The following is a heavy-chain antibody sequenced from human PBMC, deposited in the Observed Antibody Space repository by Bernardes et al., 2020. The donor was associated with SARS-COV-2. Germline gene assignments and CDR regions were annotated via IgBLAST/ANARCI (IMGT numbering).Heavy chain of an antibody. CDR3: ARGNYFDGTGQLDF. J-gene: IGHJ4*02. CDR1: GGSFSGHD. V-gene: IGHV4-34*01. Sequence: SETLSLTCAVYGGSFSGHDWSWIRQSPGKGLEWIGEINHSGTTNYNPSLKSRVTMSVDTSKNQFSLKVTSMTAADTAVYYCARGNYFDGTGQLDFWGRGILVTVSS. D-gene: IGHD3-22*01. CDR2: INHSGTT.